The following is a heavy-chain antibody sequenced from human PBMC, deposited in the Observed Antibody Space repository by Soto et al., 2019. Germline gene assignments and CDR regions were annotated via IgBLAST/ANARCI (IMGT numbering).Heavy chain of an antibody. V-gene: IGHV3-21*01. Sequence: GGSLRLSCAASGFTFSSYSMNWVRQAPGKGLEWVSSISSSSSYIYYADSVKGRFTISRDNAKNSLYLQMNSLRAEDTAVYYCARVVPAAVYYYYGMDVWGQGTTVTVSS. CDR2: ISSSSSYI. CDR1: GFTFSSYS. CDR3: ARVVPAAVYYYYGMDV. J-gene: IGHJ6*02. D-gene: IGHD2-2*01.